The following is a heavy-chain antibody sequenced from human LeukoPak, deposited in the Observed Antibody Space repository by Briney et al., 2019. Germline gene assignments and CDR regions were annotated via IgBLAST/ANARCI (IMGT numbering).Heavy chain of an antibody. J-gene: IGHJ3*02. CDR3: ARAISSGWFKNAFDI. CDR2: IYTSGST. CDR1: GDSISTYY. Sequence: SEALSLTCTVSGDSISTYYWGWIRQPAGKRLEWIGRIYTSGSTNYNPSLESRVTMSVDTSKNQFSLNLSSVTAADTAVYYCARAISSGWFKNAFDIWGQGTMVTVSS. D-gene: IGHD6-19*01. V-gene: IGHV4-4*07.